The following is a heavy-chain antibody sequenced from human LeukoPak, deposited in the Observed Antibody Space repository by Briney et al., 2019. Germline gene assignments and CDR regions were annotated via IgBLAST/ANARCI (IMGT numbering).Heavy chain of an antibody. CDR3: AKEERWLQVYYFDY. CDR2: ISNDGSKE. D-gene: IGHD5-24*01. Sequence: PGGSLRLSCAVSGFTFSTYGMHWVRQAPGKGLEWVAVISNDGSKEYYADSVKGRFTISRDNSKNTLYLQMNSLRAGDTAVYYCAKEERWLQVYYFDYWGQGTLVTVSS. J-gene: IGHJ4*02. CDR1: GFTFSTYG. V-gene: IGHV3-30*18.